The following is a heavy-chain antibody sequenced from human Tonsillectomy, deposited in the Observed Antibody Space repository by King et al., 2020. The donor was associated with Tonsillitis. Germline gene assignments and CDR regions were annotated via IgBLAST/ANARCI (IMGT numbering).Heavy chain of an antibody. Sequence: QLVQSGGGVVQPGRSLRLSCAGSGFTFSDHSIHWVRQAPGKGLEWVALISFDGSRKYYADPVKGRFTISRDNSKNTLYLQLSSLRVEDTAVYYCARERLYSSGWGIDYWGQGTLVTVSS. CDR1: GFTFSDHS. CDR2: ISFDGSRK. D-gene: IGHD6-19*01. V-gene: IGHV3-33*05. CDR3: ARERLYSSGWGIDY. J-gene: IGHJ4*02.